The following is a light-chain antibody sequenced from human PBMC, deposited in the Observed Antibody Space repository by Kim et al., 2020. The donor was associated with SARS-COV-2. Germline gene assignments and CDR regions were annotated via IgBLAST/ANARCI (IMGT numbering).Light chain of an antibody. CDR3: QQYYSTPFT. CDR2: WAS. Sequence: ATINCKSRQSVLYSSNNKNYLAWYQQKPGQPPKLLIYWASTRESGVPDRFSGSGSGTDFTLTISSLQAEDVAVYYCQQYYSTPFTFGPGTKVDIK. CDR1: QSVLYSSNNKNY. J-gene: IGKJ3*01. V-gene: IGKV4-1*01.